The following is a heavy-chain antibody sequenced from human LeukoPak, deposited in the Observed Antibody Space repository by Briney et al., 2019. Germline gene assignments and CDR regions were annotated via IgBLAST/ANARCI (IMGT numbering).Heavy chain of an antibody. V-gene: IGHV1-2*02. CDR1: GYTFTGYY. CDR3: ARVGPDYYDSSGYYYSPKYYFDY. J-gene: IGHJ4*02. Sequence: ASLKVSCKASGYTFTGYYMHWVRQAPGQGLEWMGWINPNSGGTNYAQKFQGRVTMTRDTSISTAYMELSRLRSDDTAVYYCARVGPDYYDSSGYYYSPKYYFDYWGQGTLVTVSS. CDR2: INPNSGGT. D-gene: IGHD3-22*01.